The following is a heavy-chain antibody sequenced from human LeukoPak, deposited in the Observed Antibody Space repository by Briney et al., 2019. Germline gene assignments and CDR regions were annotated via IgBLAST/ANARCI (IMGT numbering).Heavy chain of an antibody. V-gene: IGHV3-7*05. CDR1: GFTFSGYW. Sequence: PGGSLRLSCAASGFTFSGYWMHWVRQAPGKGLEGVGIIKPDGSEKHYVDTVKGRFTISRDNARNSLYMQMNSLRAGDTAVYYCSCQYSTTWNPSGPGTPVTVSP. CDR2: IKPDGSEK. CDR3: SCQYSTTWNP. D-gene: IGHD6-6*01. J-gene: IGHJ5*02.